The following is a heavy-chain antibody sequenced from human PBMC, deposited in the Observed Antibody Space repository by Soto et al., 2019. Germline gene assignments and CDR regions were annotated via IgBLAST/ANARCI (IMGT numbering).Heavy chain of an antibody. V-gene: IGHV3-30*18. CDR3: AKGFISGGYCANGICYHFDY. J-gene: IGHJ4*02. CDR2: MSYDGNNK. D-gene: IGHD2-8*01. CDR1: GFTFSSYG. Sequence: QVKRVESGGGVDQPGGSLTLSCAASGFTFSSYGMHWVRQAPGKGLEWVAVMSYDGNNKYYADSVKGRFTVSRDNSRNTQFLQMNSLRVEDTAVYYCAKGFISGGYCANGICYHFDYWGQGTPVTVSS.